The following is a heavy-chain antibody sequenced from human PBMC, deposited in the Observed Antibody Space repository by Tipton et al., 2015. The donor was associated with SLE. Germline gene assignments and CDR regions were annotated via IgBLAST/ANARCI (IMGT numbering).Heavy chain of an antibody. D-gene: IGHD5-18*01. CDR1: GYSFTSYW. V-gene: IGHV5-10-1*01. CDR3: ATLQLWTPLFDY. CDR2: IDPSDSYT. Sequence: VQLVQSGAEVKKPGESLRISCKGSGYSFTSYWISWVRKMPGKGLEWMGRIDPSDSYTNYSPSFQGHVTIPADKSLSTAYLQWSSLKASDTAMYYCATLQLWTPLFDYWGQGTLVTVSS. J-gene: IGHJ4*02.